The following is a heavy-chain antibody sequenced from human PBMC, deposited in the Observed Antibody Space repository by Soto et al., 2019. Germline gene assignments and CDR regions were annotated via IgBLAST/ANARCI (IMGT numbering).Heavy chain of an antibody. CDR1: GFSLSNAGLG. CDR2: SFSNDEK. V-gene: IGHV2-26*04. D-gene: IGHD6-13*01. J-gene: IGHJ5*01. Sequence: QVTVKESGPVLVKPTETLTLTCTVSGFSLSNAGLGVSWIRQPPGKALEWLAHSFSNDEKSYSTSLKSRLTSSXDXXKSQVVLTMTNMDPVDTATYYCASTYSTSWYWFDSWGQGTLVTVSS. CDR3: ASTYSTSWYWFDS.